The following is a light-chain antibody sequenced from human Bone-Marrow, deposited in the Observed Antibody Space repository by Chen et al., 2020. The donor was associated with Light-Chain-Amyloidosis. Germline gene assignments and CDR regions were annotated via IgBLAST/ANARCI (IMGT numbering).Light chain of an antibody. Sequence: SYVLTPPSSVSVAPGQTDTIVCGGNNIESTSVHWYQQTQGQAPLLVVYDDSDRPSGIPERLSGSNSGNTATLTISRVEAGDEADYCCQVWDRSSDRPVFGGGTKLTVL. CDR3: QVWDRSSDRPV. J-gene: IGLJ3*02. CDR2: DDS. CDR1: NIESTS. V-gene: IGLV3-21*02.